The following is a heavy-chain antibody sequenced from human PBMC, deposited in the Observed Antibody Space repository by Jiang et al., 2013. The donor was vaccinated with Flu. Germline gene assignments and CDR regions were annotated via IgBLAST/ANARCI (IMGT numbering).Heavy chain of an antibody. D-gene: IGHD1-26*01. J-gene: IGHJ6*02. CDR1: GDSVSSNSAA. Sequence: TLSLTCAISGDSVSSNSAAWNWIRQSPSRGLEWLGRTYYRSKWYNDYAVSVKSRITINPDTSKNQFSLQLNSVTPEDTAVYYCARGSGSPLEIYYYYGMDVWGQGTTVTVSS. V-gene: IGHV6-1*01. CDR2: TYYRSKWYN. CDR3: ARGSGSPLEIYYYYGMDV.